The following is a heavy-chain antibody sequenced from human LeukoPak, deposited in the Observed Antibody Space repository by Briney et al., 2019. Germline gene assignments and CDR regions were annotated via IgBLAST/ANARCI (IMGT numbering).Heavy chain of an antibody. CDR2: IQQHGSET. CDR1: GFTLSNYW. Sequence: GGSLRLSCEGSGFTLSNYWMSWVRQAPGKGLEWVANIQQHGSETYYGDSVKGRFTISRDNAKNSLYLQMNSLKNEDTAVYFCAKDRVWNSLDSWGQGPLVTVSS. D-gene: IGHD1-1*01. J-gene: IGHJ4*02. V-gene: IGHV3-7*01. CDR3: AKDRVWNSLDS.